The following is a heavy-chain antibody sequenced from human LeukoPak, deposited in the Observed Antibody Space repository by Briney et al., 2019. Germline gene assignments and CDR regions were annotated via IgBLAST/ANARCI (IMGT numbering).Heavy chain of an antibody. Sequence: EASVKVSCKASGYTFTGYYIHWVRQARGQGLEWMGWINPNSGGTNYAQKLQGRVTMTRDTSISTAYMELSRLRSDDTAVYYCARYSTVTVYYFDYWGQGTLVTVSS. CDR2: INPNSGGT. CDR1: GYTFTGYY. CDR3: ARYSTVTVYYFDY. V-gene: IGHV1-2*02. D-gene: IGHD4-17*01. J-gene: IGHJ4*02.